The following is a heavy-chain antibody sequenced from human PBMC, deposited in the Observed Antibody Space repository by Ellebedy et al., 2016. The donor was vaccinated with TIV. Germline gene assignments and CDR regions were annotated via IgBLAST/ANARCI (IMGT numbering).Heavy chain of an antibody. CDR1: GFTFSSYY. J-gene: IGHJ4*02. V-gene: IGHV3-74*01. Sequence: GESLKISCAASGFTFSSYYMQWVRQVPAKGPESVARIDAHVSCTTYANSVTGRFASSSDNAKNKLYPQMNGLRVEDTAVYYCARDRSNMAVTGRGVDYWGQGTLVIVSS. CDR2: IDAHVSCT. D-gene: IGHD6-13*01. CDR3: ARDRSNMAVTGRGVDY.